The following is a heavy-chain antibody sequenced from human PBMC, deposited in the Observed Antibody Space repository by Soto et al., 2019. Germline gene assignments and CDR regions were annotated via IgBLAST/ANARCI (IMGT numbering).Heavy chain of an antibody. Sequence: EVQLLESGGGLVQPGGSLRLSCAASEFTFSNYAMSWVRQAPGKGLEWVSAISYGGGTTYYADSVKGRFTISRDNSKKTLYLQMNSLRDEDTAVYYCAKNPGYYYDSTGYHFDYWGQGTLVTVSS. V-gene: IGHV3-23*01. J-gene: IGHJ4*02. CDR2: ISYGGGTT. CDR3: AKNPGYYYDSTGYHFDY. D-gene: IGHD3-22*01. CDR1: EFTFSNYA.